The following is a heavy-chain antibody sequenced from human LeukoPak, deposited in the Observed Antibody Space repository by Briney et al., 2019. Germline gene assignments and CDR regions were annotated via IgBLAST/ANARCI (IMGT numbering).Heavy chain of an antibody. J-gene: IGHJ4*02. Sequence: GGSLRLSCAGSGFTFSIYAMNWFRQAPGEGLEWVSGLSGNGRIVNYADSVKGRFTISRDNAMNTLYLQMNSLRAEDTAVYYCARDLGGSGPTPIDYWGQGILVTVSS. D-gene: IGHD4-23*01. CDR1: GFTFSIYA. CDR3: ARDLGGSGPTPIDY. CDR2: LSGNGRIV. V-gene: IGHV3-74*01.